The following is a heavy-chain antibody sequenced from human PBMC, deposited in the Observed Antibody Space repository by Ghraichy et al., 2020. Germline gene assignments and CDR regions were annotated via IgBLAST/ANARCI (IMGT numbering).Heavy chain of an antibody. Sequence: ASVKVSCKASGYTFTGYYMHWVRQAPGQGLEWMGWINPNSGGTNYAQKFQGRVTMTRDTSISTAYMELSRLRSDDTAVYYCARDLVVVPAAMGEYYYYYGMDVWGQGTTVTVSS. J-gene: IGHJ6*02. CDR2: INPNSGGT. CDR1: GYTFTGYY. D-gene: IGHD2-2*01. V-gene: IGHV1-2*02. CDR3: ARDLVVVPAAMGEYYYYYGMDV.